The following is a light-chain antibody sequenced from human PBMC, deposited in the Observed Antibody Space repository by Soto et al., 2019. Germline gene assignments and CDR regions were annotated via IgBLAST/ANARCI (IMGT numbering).Light chain of an antibody. CDR1: QSVSSSS. J-gene: IGKJ5*01. Sequence: EIVLTQSPGTLSLSPGERATLSCRASQSVSSSSLAWYQQKPGQAPRLLIYGASTRATGIPARFSGSGSGTEFTLTISSLQSEDFAVYYCQQYGSSRITFGQGTRLEIK. V-gene: IGKV3-20*01. CDR2: GAS. CDR3: QQYGSSRIT.